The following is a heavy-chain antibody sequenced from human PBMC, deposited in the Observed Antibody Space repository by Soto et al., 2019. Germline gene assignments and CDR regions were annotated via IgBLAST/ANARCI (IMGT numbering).Heavy chain of an antibody. CDR3: AKDPILTLSPASPVNWYFDL. J-gene: IGHJ2*01. CDR1: GYTFTSYG. Sequence: QVQLVQSGAEVKKPGASVKVSCKASGYTFTSYGISWVRQSPGQGLEWMGWISAYNGNTNYAQKFQGRATMTTDTSPNTAYGELRSLRSYDTAVYYCAKDPILTLSPASPVNWYFDLWGRGTLVAVSS. CDR2: ISAYNGNT. D-gene: IGHD2-2*01. V-gene: IGHV1-18*01.